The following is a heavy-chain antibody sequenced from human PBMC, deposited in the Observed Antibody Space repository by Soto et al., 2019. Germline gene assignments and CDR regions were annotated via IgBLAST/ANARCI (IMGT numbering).Heavy chain of an antibody. V-gene: IGHV3-30*18. CDR3: AKLVIGYCSGNTCDDY. Sequence: VQLLESGGGLIQPGGSLRLSCAASGFTFSYGIHWLRQAPGKGLEWVAYISYDSSNKFYGDSVKGRFTISRDNSKNTQFLQMNSLRAEDTAVYYCAKLVIGYCSGNTCDDYWGQGTLVASP. J-gene: IGHJ4*02. D-gene: IGHD2-15*01. CDR2: ISYDSSNK. CDR1: GFTFSYG.